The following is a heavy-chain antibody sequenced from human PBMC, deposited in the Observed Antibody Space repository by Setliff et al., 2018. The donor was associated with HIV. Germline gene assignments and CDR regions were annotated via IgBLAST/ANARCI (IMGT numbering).Heavy chain of an antibody. D-gene: IGHD2-21*02. J-gene: IGHJ2*01. CDR2: IYHSGST. V-gene: IGHV4-38-2*01. CDR1: AYSLSGGYY. Sequence: SETLSLTCAVSAYSLSGGYYWGWIRQPPGKGLEWIGSIYHSGSTYYNPSLKSRVTLSVDTSRNQFSLKLSSVTAADTAVYYCARHDGTYCGGDCYLLGYFDLWGRGTLVTVSS. CDR3: ARHDGTYCGGDCYLLGYFDL.